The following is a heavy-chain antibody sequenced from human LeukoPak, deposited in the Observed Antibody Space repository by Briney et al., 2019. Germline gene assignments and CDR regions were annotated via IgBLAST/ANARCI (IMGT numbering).Heavy chain of an antibody. CDR2: INWNGGST. J-gene: IGHJ1*01. CDR3: VRLGRDGYTYGAAY. CDR1: GYTFDDYG. V-gene: IGHV3-20*04. Sequence: RPGGSLRLSCAGSGYTFDDYGMRWVRQAPGKGLEWVAGINWNGGSTGHAASVKGRCTISRDNAKNALYPEMNSLGAEDTAFYYCVRLGRDGYTYGAAYWGQGTLVTVSS. D-gene: IGHD5-24*01.